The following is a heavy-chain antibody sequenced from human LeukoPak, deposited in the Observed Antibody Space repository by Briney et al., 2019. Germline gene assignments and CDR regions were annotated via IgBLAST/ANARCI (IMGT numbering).Heavy chain of an antibody. Sequence: GGSLRLSCAASGFSFSDYYMSWIRQTPGKGLEWVSYISSSGNTIYYADSVKGRFTISRDNAKNSLYLQMNSLRAEDTAVYYCARDQYYYDSSAPPLYWGQGTLVTVSS. J-gene: IGHJ4*02. V-gene: IGHV3-11*01. D-gene: IGHD3-22*01. CDR1: GFSFSDYY. CDR3: ARDQYYYDSSAPPLY. CDR2: ISSSGNTI.